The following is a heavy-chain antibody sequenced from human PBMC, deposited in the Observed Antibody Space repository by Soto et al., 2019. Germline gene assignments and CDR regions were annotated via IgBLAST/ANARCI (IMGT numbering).Heavy chain of an antibody. Sequence: PGGSLRLSCAASGFTFSSYAMSWVRQAPGKGLEWVSAISGSGGSTYYADSVKGRFTISRDNSKNTLYLQMNSLRAEDTAVYYCAKDMVRYSGYDLYYYYYGMDVWGQGTTVTVSS. J-gene: IGHJ6*02. CDR1: GFTFSSYA. D-gene: IGHD5-12*01. CDR3: AKDMVRYSGYDLYYYYYGMDV. V-gene: IGHV3-23*01. CDR2: ISGSGGST.